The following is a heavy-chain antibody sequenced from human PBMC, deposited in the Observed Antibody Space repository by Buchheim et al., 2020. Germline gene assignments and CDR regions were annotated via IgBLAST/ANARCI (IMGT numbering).Heavy chain of an antibody. CDR1: GFTFSTYG. CDR2: IWYDGSNK. Sequence: QVQLVESGGGVVQPGRSLRLSCAASGFTFSTYGMHWVRQAPGKGLEWVAVIWYDGSNKYYADSVKGRFTISRGNSKNTLYLQMNSLRAEDTAVYYCARVGAPRVGVTTSYQYGMDVWGQGTT. J-gene: IGHJ6*02. V-gene: IGHV3-33*01. CDR3: ARVGAPRVGVTTSYQYGMDV. D-gene: IGHD1-26*01.